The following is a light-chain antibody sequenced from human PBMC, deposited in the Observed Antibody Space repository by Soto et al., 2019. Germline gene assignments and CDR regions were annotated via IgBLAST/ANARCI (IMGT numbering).Light chain of an antibody. CDR1: ESVGSN. CDR2: GAS. V-gene: IGKV3-15*01. Sequence: ETVMTQSPATLSVSPGERDTLSCRASESVGSNLAWYQQKPGQAPRLLMYGASTRATGIPARFSGSGSGTEFTLTISSLQSEDFAVYYCQQYNNWPGTFGQGTKVEIK. J-gene: IGKJ1*01. CDR3: QQYNNWPGT.